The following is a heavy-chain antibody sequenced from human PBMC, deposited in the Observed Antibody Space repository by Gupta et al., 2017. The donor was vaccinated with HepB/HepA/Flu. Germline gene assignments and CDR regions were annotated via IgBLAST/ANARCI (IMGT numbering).Heavy chain of an antibody. J-gene: IGHJ5*02. Sequence: EVQLVESGGGVVQPGGSLRLSCAVAGLSFNDYAIHWVCQVPGTGLEWVALINGESGSTFYADSVKGRFTVSRDNSKNFLYLQMNSLRTEDTALYYCTRDTSINLSVPMWANNWFDPWGQGTLVTVSS. V-gene: IGHV3-43*02. D-gene: IGHD6-6*01. CDR1: GLSFNDYA. CDR3: TRDTSINLSVPMWANNWFDP. CDR2: INGESGST.